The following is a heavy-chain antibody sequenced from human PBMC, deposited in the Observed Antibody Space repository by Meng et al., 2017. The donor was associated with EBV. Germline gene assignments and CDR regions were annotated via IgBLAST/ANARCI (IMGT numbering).Heavy chain of an antibody. V-gene: IGHV3-74*01. J-gene: IGHJ4*02. CDR3: ARGGGYSSSWYPD. Sequence: VKLWRAGGGLVQPWGALGPSCAAFGFPFSSYWMHWVRQAPGKGLVWVSRINSDGSSTSYADSVKGRFTISRDNAKNTLYLQMNSLRAEDTAVYYCARGGGYSSSWYPDWGQGTLVTVSS. D-gene: IGHD6-13*01. CDR1: GFPFSSYW. CDR2: INSDGSST.